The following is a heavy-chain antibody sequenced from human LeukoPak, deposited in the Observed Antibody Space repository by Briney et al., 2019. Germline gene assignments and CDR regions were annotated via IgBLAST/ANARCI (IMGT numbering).Heavy chain of an antibody. J-gene: IGHJ4*02. V-gene: IGHV3-21*01. Sequence: GGSLRLSCAASGFTFSSYAMNWVRQAPGKGLEWVSSIDSSSSYIYYADSVKGRFTISGANAKNSLFLQMNSLRAEDTAVYYCARGPHGGFVIIPTEFWGQGTLVTVSS. CDR3: ARGPHGGFVIIPTEF. CDR2: IDSSSSYI. CDR1: GFTFSSYA. D-gene: IGHD3-3*01.